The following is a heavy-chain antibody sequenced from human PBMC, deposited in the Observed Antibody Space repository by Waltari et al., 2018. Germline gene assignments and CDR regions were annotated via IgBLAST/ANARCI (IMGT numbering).Heavy chain of an antibody. Sequence: QVQLVQSGAEVKKPGSSVKVSCKASGGTFSSYAISWVRQAPGQGLEWMGGIIPNFGTANYAKKVQGRVTITADKSTSTAYMELSSLRSEDTAVYYCERGDYYYYYMDVWGKGTTVTVSS. CDR1: GGTFSSYA. J-gene: IGHJ6*03. CDR3: ERGDYYYYYMDV. CDR2: IIPNFGTA. V-gene: IGHV1-69*14.